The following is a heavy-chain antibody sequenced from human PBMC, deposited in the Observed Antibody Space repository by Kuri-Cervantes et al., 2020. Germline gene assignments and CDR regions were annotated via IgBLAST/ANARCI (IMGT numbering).Heavy chain of an antibody. CDR3: ARMSITHYDY. D-gene: IGHD5-24*01. CDR1: GYTFTSYG. V-gene: IGHV1-18*01. CDR2: ISAYNGNT. Sequence: ASVKVSCKASGYTFTSYGISWVRQAPGQGLEWMGWISAYNGNTNYAQKFQGWVTMTRDTSISTAYMELSRLRSDDTAVYYCARMSITHYDYWGQGTLVTVSS. J-gene: IGHJ4*02.